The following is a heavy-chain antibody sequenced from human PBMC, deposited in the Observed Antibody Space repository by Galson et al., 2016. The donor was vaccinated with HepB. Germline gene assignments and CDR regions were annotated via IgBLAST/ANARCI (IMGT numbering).Heavy chain of an antibody. J-gene: IGHJ5*02. V-gene: IGHV4-39*07. D-gene: IGHD3-16*01. CDR3: ARRPTFGRWFDP. CDR2: SYYSGST. Sequence: SETLSLTCTVSGGSISSSSYYWAWIRQPPGKALEWIGSSYYSGSTYYNPSLKSRVTISLDTSKNQFSLKLSSVTAADTAVYYCARRPTFGRWFDPWGQGTLVTVSS. CDR1: GGSISSSSYY.